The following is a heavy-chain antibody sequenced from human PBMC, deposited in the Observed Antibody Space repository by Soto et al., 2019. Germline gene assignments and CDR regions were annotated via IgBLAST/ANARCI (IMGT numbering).Heavy chain of an antibody. J-gene: IGHJ4*02. Sequence: GGSLILSCAASGYTFSGYYMSLVRQAPGKGLEWISYIDTSGTKIYYADSVKGRFTITRDNAKNSLYLEMNSLRDEDTAVYYCASHYDMWSGYLSPVDYWGQGTLVTVSS. CDR2: IDTSGTKI. CDR3: ASHYDMWSGYLSPVDY. D-gene: IGHD3-3*01. V-gene: IGHV3-11*01. CDR1: GYTFSGYY.